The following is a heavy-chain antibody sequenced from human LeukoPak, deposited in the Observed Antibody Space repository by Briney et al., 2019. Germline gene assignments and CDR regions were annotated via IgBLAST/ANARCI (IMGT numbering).Heavy chain of an antibody. CDR2: IRYDGSNK. CDR3: AREGAVVAATGYHAFDI. J-gene: IGHJ3*02. CDR1: GFTFSSYG. Sequence: GSLRLSCAASGFTFSSYGMHWVRQAPGKVLEWVAFIRYDGSNKYYADSVKGRFTISRDNSKNTLYLQMNSLRAEDTAVYYCAREGAVVAATGYHAFDIWGQGTMVTVSS. D-gene: IGHD2-15*01. V-gene: IGHV3-30*02.